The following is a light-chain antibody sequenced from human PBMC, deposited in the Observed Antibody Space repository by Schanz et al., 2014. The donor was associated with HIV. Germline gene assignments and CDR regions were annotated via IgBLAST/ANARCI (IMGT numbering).Light chain of an antibody. CDR2: GAS. V-gene: IGKV3-20*01. Sequence: EIVLTQSPGTLSLSLGERATLSCRASQSVSSNFLAWYQQKPNQAPRLLIFGASNRATGIPDRFSGSESGTDFTLTISRVEPEDLAVYYCQQFGSSALYTFGQGTRLEIK. CDR3: QQFGSSALYT. CDR1: QSVSSNF. J-gene: IGKJ2*01.